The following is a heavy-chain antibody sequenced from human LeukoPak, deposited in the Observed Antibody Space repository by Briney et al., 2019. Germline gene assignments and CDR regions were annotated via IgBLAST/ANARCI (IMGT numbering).Heavy chain of an antibody. J-gene: IGHJ4*02. CDR3: ATSYASSGND. V-gene: IGHV3-7*01. D-gene: IGHD3-22*01. CDR2: IKQDGRAK. CDR1: GFNFDSYW. Sequence: GGSLRLSCAASGFNFDSYWMSWVRQAPGKGLEWVANIKQDGRAKYYVGSVKGRFTISRDNAKSSLYLQMNSLRVEDTAVYYCATSYASSGNDRGQGTLVTVSS.